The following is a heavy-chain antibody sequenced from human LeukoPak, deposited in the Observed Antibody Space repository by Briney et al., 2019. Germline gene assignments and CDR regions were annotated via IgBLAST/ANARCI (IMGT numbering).Heavy chain of an antibody. D-gene: IGHD6-19*01. J-gene: IGHJ6*03. Sequence: GGSLRLSCAASGFTFSSYAMHWVRQAPGKGLEWVAVISYDGSNKYYADSVKGRFTISRDNSKNTLYLQMNSLRAEDTAVYYCANQQWLVDTKYYYHMDVWGKGTTVTVSS. V-gene: IGHV3-30*04. CDR2: ISYDGSNK. CDR3: ANQQWLVDTKYYYHMDV. CDR1: GFTFSSYA.